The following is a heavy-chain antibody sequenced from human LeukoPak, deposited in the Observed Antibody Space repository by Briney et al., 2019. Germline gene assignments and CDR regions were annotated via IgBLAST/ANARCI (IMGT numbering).Heavy chain of an antibody. CDR3: ARGRLGSGSQYDAFDI. V-gene: IGHV1-2*02. Sequence: ASVKVSCKASGYTFTGYYMHWVRQAPGQGREWTGWINPNSGDTNYAQKFQGRVTTTRDTSISTAYMELSRLTSDDTAVFYCARGRLGSGSQYDAFDIWGQGTMVTVSS. D-gene: IGHD3-10*01. J-gene: IGHJ3*02. CDR2: INPNSGDT. CDR1: GYTFTGYY.